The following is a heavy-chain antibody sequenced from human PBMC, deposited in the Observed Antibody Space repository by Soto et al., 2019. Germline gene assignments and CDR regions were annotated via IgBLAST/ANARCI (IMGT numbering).Heavy chain of an antibody. J-gene: IGHJ4*02. CDR2: ITPLYGTA. CDR1: GDTFINFV. V-gene: IGHV1-69*13. Sequence: SVKVSCKASGDTFINFVISWIRQAPGQGPEWMGQITPLYGTAKYSEIFQGKVTITADEATSTAYMEVSSLRSDDTAVYYCASRSYGSGTFYPADNWGQGTPVTVSS. D-gene: IGHD3-10*01. CDR3: ASRSYGSGTFYPADN.